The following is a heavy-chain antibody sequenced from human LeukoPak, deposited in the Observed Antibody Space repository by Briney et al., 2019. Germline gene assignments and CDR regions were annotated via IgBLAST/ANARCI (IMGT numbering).Heavy chain of an antibody. CDR1: GFTFSSYS. J-gene: IGHJ4*02. CDR3: ARVHGSWYLRYFDY. D-gene: IGHD6-13*01. CDR2: ISSSSSYI. Sequence: GGSLRLSCAASGFTFSSYSMNWVRQAPGKGLEWVSSISSSSSYIYYADPVKGRFTISRDNAKNSLYLQMNSLRAEDTAVYYCARVHGSWYLRYFDYWGQGTLVTVSS. V-gene: IGHV3-21*01.